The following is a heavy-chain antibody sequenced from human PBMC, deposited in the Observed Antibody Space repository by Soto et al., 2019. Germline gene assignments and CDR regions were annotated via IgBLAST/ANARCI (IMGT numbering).Heavy chain of an antibody. CDR1: GFTFSSYG. Sequence: QVQLVESGGGVVQPGRSLRLSCAASGFTFSSYGMHWVRQAPGKGLEWVVVIWYDGSNKYYADSVKGRFTISRDNSKNTLYLQMNSLRAEDTAVYYCARASSSLGYWGQGTLVTVSS. D-gene: IGHD6-13*01. J-gene: IGHJ4*02. CDR2: IWYDGSNK. CDR3: ARASSSLGY. V-gene: IGHV3-33*01.